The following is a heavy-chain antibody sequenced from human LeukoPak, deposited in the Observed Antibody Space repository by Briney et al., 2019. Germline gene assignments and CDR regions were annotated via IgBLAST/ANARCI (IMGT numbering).Heavy chain of an antibody. CDR2: RYDTGGT. D-gene: IGHD2-2*02. CDR1: GGSISSNY. V-gene: IGHV4-59*12. J-gene: IGHJ6*02. Sequence: SETLSLTCTVSGGSISSNYWSWIRQPPGKGLEWIGCRYDTGGTNYNPSLQSRVTISVDTSKNRFPLKLSSVTAADTAVYYCARDSRVVPAAISRSYGMDVWGQGTTVTVSS. CDR3: ARDSRVVPAAISRSYGMDV.